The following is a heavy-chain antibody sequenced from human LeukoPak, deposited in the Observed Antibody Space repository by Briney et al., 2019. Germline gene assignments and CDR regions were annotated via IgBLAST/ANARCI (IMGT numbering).Heavy chain of an antibody. Sequence: GGSLRLSCAASGFTFSGYDMHWVRQAPGKGLEWMAVISYDGSNKYYADSVEGRFTVSRDNSKNTLYLQMNSLRAEDTAVYYCARAMIVVVTLYNFDYWGQGTLVTVSS. V-gene: IGHV3-30-3*01. D-gene: IGHD3-22*01. CDR2: ISYDGSNK. J-gene: IGHJ4*02. CDR1: GFTFSGYD. CDR3: ARAMIVVVTLYNFDY.